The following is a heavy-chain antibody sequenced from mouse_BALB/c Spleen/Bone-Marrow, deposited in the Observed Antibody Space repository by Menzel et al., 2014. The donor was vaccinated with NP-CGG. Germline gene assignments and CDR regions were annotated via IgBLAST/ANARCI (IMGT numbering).Heavy chain of an antibody. CDR1: GYSISSYW. J-gene: IGHJ3*01. CDR2: IDPSDSET. CDR3: APHYYGYAWFAY. V-gene: IGHV1-74*01. Sequence: QVHLQQPGPQLVRPGASVKISCKASGYSISSYWMHWVKQRPGQGLEWIGMIDPSDSETRLNQKFKDKATLTVDKSSSTAYMQLNSPTSEDSAVYYCAPHYYGYAWFAYWGQGTLVTVSA. D-gene: IGHD1-2*01.